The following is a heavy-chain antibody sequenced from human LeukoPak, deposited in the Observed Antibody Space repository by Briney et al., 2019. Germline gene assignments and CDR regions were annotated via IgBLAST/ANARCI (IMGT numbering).Heavy chain of an antibody. CDR3: AREIGDYVFAFDI. J-gene: IGHJ3*02. V-gene: IGHV4-59*01. Sequence: SETLSLTCTVSGGSISSYYWSWIRQPPGKGLEWIGYIRNSGKTNYSPSLKSRVTLSVDTSKNQFSLKLSSVTAADTAVYYCAREIGDYVFAFDIWGQGTMVTVSS. CDR1: GGSISSYY. CDR2: IRNSGKT. D-gene: IGHD4-17*01.